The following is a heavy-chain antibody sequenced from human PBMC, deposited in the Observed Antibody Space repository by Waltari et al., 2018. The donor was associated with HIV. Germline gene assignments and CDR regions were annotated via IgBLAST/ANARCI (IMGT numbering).Heavy chain of an antibody. Sequence: QLQLRESGPGLVKPSEILSLTCPVSGYSVTSVNTFLYWVRQPPGKGREGVETIAQSGSTYYNPSLKSRVTVSVDTSKNQFSLRLRSVTAADTAIYFCARHNLLGRLGRIDPWGQGILVTVSS. CDR1: GYSVTSVNTF. D-gene: IGHD1-1*01. CDR2: IAQSGST. J-gene: IGHJ5*02. CDR3: ARHNLLGRLGRIDP. V-gene: IGHV4-39*01.